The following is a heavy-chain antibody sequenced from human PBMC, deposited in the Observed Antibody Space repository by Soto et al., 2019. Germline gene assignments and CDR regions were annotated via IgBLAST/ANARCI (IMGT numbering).Heavy chain of an antibody. D-gene: IGHD3-3*01. J-gene: IGHJ6*03. CDR2: IKQDGSEK. Sequence: GGSLRLSCAASGFTFSSYWMSWVRQAPGKGLEWVANIKQDGSEKYYVDSVKGRFTTSRDNAKNSLYLQMNSLRAEDTAVYYCARDRDFWSGYYTGYYYYMDVWGKGTTVTVSS. V-gene: IGHV3-7*01. CDR1: GFTFSSYW. CDR3: ARDRDFWSGYYTGYYYYMDV.